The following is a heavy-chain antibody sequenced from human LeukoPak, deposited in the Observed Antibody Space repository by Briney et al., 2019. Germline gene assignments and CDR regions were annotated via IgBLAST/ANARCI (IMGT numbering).Heavy chain of an antibody. CDR2: ISGSGGST. J-gene: IGHJ4*02. D-gene: IGHD1-26*01. V-gene: IGHV3-23*01. CDR1: GFTFSSYA. CDR3: AKDMGGLLAKHYLDY. Sequence: GSLRLSCAASGFTFSSYAMSWVRQAPGKGLEWVSAISGSGGSTYYADSVKGRFTISRDNSKNTLYLQMNSLRAEDTAVYYCAKDMGGLLAKHYLDYWGQGTLITVSS.